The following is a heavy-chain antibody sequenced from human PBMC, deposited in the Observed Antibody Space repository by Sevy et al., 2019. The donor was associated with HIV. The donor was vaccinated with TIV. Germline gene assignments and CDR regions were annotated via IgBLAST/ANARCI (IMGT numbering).Heavy chain of an antibody. CDR1: GGSISVYY. J-gene: IGHJ5*02. CDR3: ARAPPVRSGDDSLNWFDP. V-gene: IGHV4-59*01. Sequence: SETLSLTCTVSGGSISVYYWSWIRQPPGKELEYIGYVYHTGSANYNPSLKSRVTISVDTSNNQFSLKLTSGTAADTAVYYCARAPPVRSGDDSLNWFDPWGQGTLVTVSS. CDR2: VYHTGSA. D-gene: IGHD5-12*01.